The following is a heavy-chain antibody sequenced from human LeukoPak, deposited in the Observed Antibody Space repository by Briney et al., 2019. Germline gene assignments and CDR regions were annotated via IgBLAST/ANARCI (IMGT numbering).Heavy chain of an antibody. J-gene: IGHJ4*02. CDR1: GYSFTSYW. CDR3: ARLAGRISAAAAY. D-gene: IGHD6-13*01. Sequence: GESLKISCKGSGYSFTSYWIGWERQMPGKGLEWMGIIYPGDSDTRYSPSFQGQVTISVDKSITTAYLQWSSLKASDTAIYHCARLAGRISAAAAYWGQGTLVTVSS. CDR2: IYPGDSDT. V-gene: IGHV5-51*01.